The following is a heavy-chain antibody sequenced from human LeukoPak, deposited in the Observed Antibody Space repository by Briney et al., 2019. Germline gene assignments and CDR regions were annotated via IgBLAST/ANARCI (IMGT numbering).Heavy chain of an antibody. D-gene: IGHD6-19*01. Sequence: NSSETLSLTCAVSGDSISYHNYYWDWIRQPPGKGLEWIGTVYYTGNTYYNPSLKSRVAISVDTSKNQFSLQLTSMTAADTAVYYCARLRAMAGHRGGFDFWGRGTMVTVSS. V-gene: IGHV4-39*01. CDR3: ARLRAMAGHRGGFDF. J-gene: IGHJ3*01. CDR2: VYYTGNT. CDR1: GDSISYHNYY.